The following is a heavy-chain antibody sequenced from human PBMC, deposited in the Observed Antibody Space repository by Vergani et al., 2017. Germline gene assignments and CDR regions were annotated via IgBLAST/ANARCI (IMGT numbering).Heavy chain of an antibody. J-gene: IGHJ6*03. CDR3: ARNRVWVRGVMKGMDV. V-gene: IGHV1-2*02. CDR1: GYTFTGYY. CDR2: INPNSGGT. D-gene: IGHD3-10*01. Sequence: QVQLVQSGAEVKKPGASVKVSCKASGYTFTGYYMHWVRQAPGPGLEWMGWINPNSGGTNYAQKFQGRVTMTRDTSISTAYMELSRLRSDDTAVYYCARNRVWVRGVMKGMDVWAKGPRSPSP.